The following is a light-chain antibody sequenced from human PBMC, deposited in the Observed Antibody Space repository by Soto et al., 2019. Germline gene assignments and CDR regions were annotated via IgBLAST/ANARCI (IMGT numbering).Light chain of an antibody. J-gene: IGLJ1*01. CDR1: SSDVGGYNY. Sequence: QSALTQPASVSGSPGQSITISCTGTSSDVGGYNYVSWYQQHPGKAPKLMIYEVSNRPSGVSNRFSGSKSGNTASLTISGLQAEDEADYYCSSHTSSNTPVVFGTGTKVTVL. CDR3: SSHTSSNTPVV. V-gene: IGLV2-14*01. CDR2: EVS.